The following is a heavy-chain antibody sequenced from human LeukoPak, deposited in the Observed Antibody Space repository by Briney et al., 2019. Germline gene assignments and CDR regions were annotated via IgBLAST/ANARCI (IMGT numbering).Heavy chain of an antibody. CDR1: GFTVSSNY. Sequence: QAGGSLRLSCAASGFTVSSNYMSWVRQAPGKGLEWVSVIYSGGSTDYADSVKGRFTISRDISKNTVYIQMNSLRAEDTAVYYCARAYAGNSGCYEYWGQGTLVTVSS. J-gene: IGHJ4*02. CDR3: ARAYAGNSGCYEY. D-gene: IGHD4-23*01. V-gene: IGHV3-53*01. CDR2: IYSGGST.